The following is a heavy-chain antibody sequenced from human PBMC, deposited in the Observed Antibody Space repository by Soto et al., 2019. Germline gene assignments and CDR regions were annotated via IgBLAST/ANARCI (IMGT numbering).Heavy chain of an antibody. D-gene: IGHD3-16*01. Sequence: GGSLRLSCAASGFTFSSYAMSWVRQAPGKGLEWVSAISGSGGSTYYADSVKGRFTISRDNSKNTLYLQMNSLRAEDTAVYYCASDYAEDYYYYMDVWGKGTTVTVSS. CDR3: ASDYAEDYYYYMDV. CDR2: ISGSGGST. V-gene: IGHV3-23*01. J-gene: IGHJ6*03. CDR1: GFTFSSYA.